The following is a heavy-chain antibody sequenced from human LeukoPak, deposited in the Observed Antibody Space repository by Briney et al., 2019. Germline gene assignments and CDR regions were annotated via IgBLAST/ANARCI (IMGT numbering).Heavy chain of an antibody. Sequence: GGSLRLSCAASGFTFSSYAMSWVRQAPGKGLEWVSAISGSGGSTYYADSVKGRLTISRDNSKNTLYLQMNSLRAEDTAVYYCAKDPLWFGELLYYFDYWGQGTLVTVSS. V-gene: IGHV3-23*01. CDR2: ISGSGGST. CDR3: AKDPLWFGELLYYFDY. J-gene: IGHJ4*02. D-gene: IGHD3-10*01. CDR1: GFTFSSYA.